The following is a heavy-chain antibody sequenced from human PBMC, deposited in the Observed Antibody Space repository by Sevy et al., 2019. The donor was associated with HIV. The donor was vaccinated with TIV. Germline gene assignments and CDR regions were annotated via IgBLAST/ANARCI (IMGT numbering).Heavy chain of an antibody. V-gene: IGHV3-23*01. Sequence: GGSLRLSCAASGFTFSSYAMNWVRQAPGKGLEWVSVISGSGDNTYYADSVKGRFTISRDNSKNMLYVQMNSLRAEDTAIYYCAKDRSGLWGGYSRAMDVWGKGTTVTVSS. CDR1: GFTFSSYA. D-gene: IGHD3-3*01. CDR3: AKDRSGLWGGYSRAMDV. J-gene: IGHJ6*04. CDR2: ISGSGDNT.